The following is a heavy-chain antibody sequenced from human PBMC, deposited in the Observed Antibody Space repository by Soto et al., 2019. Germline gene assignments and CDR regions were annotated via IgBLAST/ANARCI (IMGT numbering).Heavy chain of an antibody. J-gene: IGHJ4*02. CDR1: DGSFSVYF. CDR2: INHSGIT. D-gene: IGHD1-20*01. V-gene: IGHV4-34*01. CDR3: VRGPYNHKSRYFDY. Sequence: SEALCLACTVSDGSFSVYFWTWIRQPPGKGLEWLAEINHSGITNYNPSVESRVSMSVDTSKNQFSLRLYSVTAADTAVYYCVRGPYNHKSRYFDYWGQGTLVTVPQ.